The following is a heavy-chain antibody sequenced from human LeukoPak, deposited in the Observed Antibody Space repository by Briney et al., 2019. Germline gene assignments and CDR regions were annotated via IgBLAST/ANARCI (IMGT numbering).Heavy chain of an antibody. V-gene: IGHV1-46*01. CDR1: GYTFTSYY. CDR2: INPSGGST. Sequence: ASVKVSCKASGYTFTSYYMHWVRQAPGQGLEWMGIINPSGGSTSYAQKFQGRVTMTRDTPTSTVYMELSSLRSEDTAVYYCARDGVVGYTDLNWFDPWGQGTLVTVSS. CDR3: ARDGVVGYTDLNWFDP. D-gene: IGHD5-24*01. J-gene: IGHJ5*02.